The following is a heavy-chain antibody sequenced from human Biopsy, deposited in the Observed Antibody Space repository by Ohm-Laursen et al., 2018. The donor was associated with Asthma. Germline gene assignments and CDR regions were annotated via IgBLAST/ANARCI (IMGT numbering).Heavy chain of an antibody. CDR3: ASGPEWYGLDV. Sequence: SETLSLTCTVSGGSISNSNYYWGWIRQSPGKGLEWIGESNQGGSPTFNPSLKSRVTISRDTSKNQLSLKLRSVTAADTAVCYCASGPEWYGLDVWGQGTTVTVSS. V-gene: IGHV4-39*01. D-gene: IGHD3-3*01. J-gene: IGHJ6*02. CDR1: GGSISNSNYY. CDR2: SNQGGSP.